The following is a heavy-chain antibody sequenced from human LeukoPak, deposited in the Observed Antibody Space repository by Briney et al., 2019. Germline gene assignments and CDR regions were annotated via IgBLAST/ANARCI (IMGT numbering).Heavy chain of an antibody. Sequence: SETLSLTCTVSGGSISTYYWTWIRQPPGKGLEWIGYIYYSGSANYNPSLQSRVTISVDMSKNQFSLKLRSVTAADTAVYYCAYGGNSGTFDVWGQGTMVTVSS. CDR2: IYYSGSA. D-gene: IGHD4-23*01. CDR3: AYGGNSGTFDV. V-gene: IGHV4-59*01. CDR1: GGSISTYY. J-gene: IGHJ3*01.